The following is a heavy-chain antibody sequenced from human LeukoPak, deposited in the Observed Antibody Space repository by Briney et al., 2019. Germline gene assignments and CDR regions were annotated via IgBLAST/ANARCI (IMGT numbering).Heavy chain of an antibody. J-gene: IGHJ5*02. D-gene: IGHD3-10*01. Sequence: ASVKVSCKASGYTFTGYYMHWVRQAPGQGLEWMGWINPNSGGTNYAQKFQGRVTMTRDTSISTAYMELSRLRSDDTAVYCCARDLGWFGEFDNWFDPWGQGTLVTVSS. CDR2: INPNSGGT. CDR1: GYTFTGYY. CDR3: ARDLGWFGEFDNWFDP. V-gene: IGHV1-2*02.